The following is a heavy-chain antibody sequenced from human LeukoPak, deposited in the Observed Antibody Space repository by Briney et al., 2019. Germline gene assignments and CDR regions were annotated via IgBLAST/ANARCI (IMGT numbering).Heavy chain of an antibody. J-gene: IGHJ4*02. CDR1: GYTFTSYG. D-gene: IGHD2-21*02. V-gene: IGHV1-18*04. CDR2: ITTYNGNR. CDR3: ARWGCGGDCHFYY. Sequence: GASVKVSCKASGYTFTSYGLSWVRQAPGQGLEWMGWITTYNGNRNYAQKFQGRVPMTTDTSTSTAYMELRSLRSDDTAVYYCARWGCGGDCHFYYWGQGTLVTVSS.